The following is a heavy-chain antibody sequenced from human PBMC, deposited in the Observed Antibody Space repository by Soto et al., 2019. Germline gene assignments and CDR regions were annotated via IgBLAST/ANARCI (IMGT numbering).Heavy chain of an antibody. CDR3: AANPRYYYDSSAHGAFDI. CDR2: IVVGSGNT. J-gene: IGHJ3*02. V-gene: IGHV1-58*01. D-gene: IGHD3-22*01. CDR1: GFTFTSSA. Sequence: SVKVSCKASGFTFTSSAVQWVRQARGQRLEWIGWIVVGSGNTNYAQKFQERVTITRDMSTSTAYMELSSLRSEDTAVYYCAANPRYYYDSSAHGAFDIWGQGTMVTVS.